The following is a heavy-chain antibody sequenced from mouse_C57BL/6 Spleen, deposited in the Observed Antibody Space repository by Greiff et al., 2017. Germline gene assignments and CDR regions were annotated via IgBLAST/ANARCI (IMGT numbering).Heavy chain of an antibody. CDR3: TRARGKGHFDV. D-gene: IGHD1-3*01. V-gene: IGHV1-15*01. Sequence: QVQLQQSGAELVRPGASVTLSCKASGYTFTDYEMHWVKQTPVHGLEWIGAIDPETGGTAYNQKFKGKAILTADKSSSTAYMELRSLTSEDSAVYYCTRARGKGHFDVWGTGTTVTVSS. J-gene: IGHJ1*03. CDR1: GYTFTDYE. CDR2: IDPETGGT.